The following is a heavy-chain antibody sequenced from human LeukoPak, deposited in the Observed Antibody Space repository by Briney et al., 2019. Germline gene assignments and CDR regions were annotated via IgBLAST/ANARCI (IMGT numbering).Heavy chain of an antibody. CDR3: SLYTSSPEGGRFDF. CDR2: ISSSSSYI. V-gene: IGHV3-21*01. D-gene: IGHD6-13*01. CDR1: GFNFSSYS. J-gene: IGHJ4*02. Sequence: SRGSLRLSCAASGFNFSSYSMNWVRQAPGKGLEWVSSISSSSSYIYYADSVKGRFTISRDNAKNSLYLQMNSLRAEDTAVYYCSLYTSSPEGGRFDFWGQGTLVTASS.